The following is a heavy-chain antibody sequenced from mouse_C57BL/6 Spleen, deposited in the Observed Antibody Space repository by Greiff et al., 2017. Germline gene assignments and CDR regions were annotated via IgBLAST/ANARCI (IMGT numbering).Heavy chain of an antibody. J-gene: IGHJ2*01. Sequence: VQLQQSGPELVKPGASVKISCKASGYAFSSSWMNWVKQRPGKGLEWIGRFYPGDGDTNYNGKFKGKATLTADKSSSTAYMQLSSLTSEDSAVYFCARSLLRDGSVAFDDWGQGTTLTVSS. CDR3: ARSLLRDGSVAFDD. CDR2: FYPGDGDT. D-gene: IGHD2-10*01. CDR1: GYAFSSSW. V-gene: IGHV1-82*01.